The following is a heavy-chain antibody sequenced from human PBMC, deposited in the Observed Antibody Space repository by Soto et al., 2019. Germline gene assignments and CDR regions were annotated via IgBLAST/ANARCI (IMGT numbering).Heavy chain of an antibody. D-gene: IGHD3-3*01. CDR2: IIPIFGTA. J-gene: IGHJ6*02. Sequence: SVKVSCKASGGTFSSYAISWVRQAPGQGLEWMGGIIPIFGTANYAQKFQGRVTITADESTSTAYMELSSLRSEDTAVYYCARGKDFWSGYSYYYYGMDVWGQGTTVTVSS. CDR3: ARGKDFWSGYSYYYYGMDV. CDR1: GGTFSSYA. V-gene: IGHV1-69*13.